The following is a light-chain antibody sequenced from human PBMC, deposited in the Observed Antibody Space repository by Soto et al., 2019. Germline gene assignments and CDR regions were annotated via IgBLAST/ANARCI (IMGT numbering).Light chain of an antibody. CDR2: GAS. V-gene: IGKV3-20*01. CDR3: QQYRSWSRT. CDR1: QSVSNNY. Sequence: EIVLTQSPGTLSLSPGERATLSCRASQSVSNNYLAWYQQKPGQAPRLLIYGASTRATDMPGTFSGRGSGTEFTLTISSLRPEDFAVYYCQQYRSWSRTFGQGTKVDIK. J-gene: IGKJ1*01.